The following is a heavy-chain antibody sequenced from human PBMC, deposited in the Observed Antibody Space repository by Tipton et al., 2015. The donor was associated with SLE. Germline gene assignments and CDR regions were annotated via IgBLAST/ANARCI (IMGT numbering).Heavy chain of an antibody. V-gene: IGHV4-59*01. CDR1: GGSISSYY. CDR3: ARGGSSDAFDI. Sequence: TLSLTCTVSGGSISSYYWSWIRQPPGKGLEWIGYIYYSGSTNYNPSLKSRVTISVDTSKNQFSLKLSPVTAADTAVYYCARGGSSDAFDIWGQGTMVTVSS. D-gene: IGHD1-26*01. CDR2: IYYSGST. J-gene: IGHJ3*02.